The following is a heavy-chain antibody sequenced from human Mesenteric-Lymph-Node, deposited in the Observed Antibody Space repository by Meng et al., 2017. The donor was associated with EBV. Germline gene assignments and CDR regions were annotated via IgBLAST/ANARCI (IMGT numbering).Heavy chain of an antibody. CDR2: INQSGST. CDR1: GGTFSGYS. V-gene: IGHV4-34*01. D-gene: IGHD4-17*01. CDR3: ARGPPTLTSYVYFDY. Sequence: QEQVQQWGAGLLKPSETLSLTCAVYGGTFSGYSWTWIRQPPGKGPGWIGEINQSGSTNYSPSLKSRVTISVDTSKTQFSLNLRSVTAADTAVYYCARGPPTLTSYVYFDYWGQGILVTVSS. J-gene: IGHJ4*02.